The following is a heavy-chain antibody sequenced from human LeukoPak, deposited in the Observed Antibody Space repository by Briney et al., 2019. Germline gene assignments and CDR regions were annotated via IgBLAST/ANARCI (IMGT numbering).Heavy chain of an antibody. V-gene: IGHV1-18*01. CDR1: GYTFTSYG. J-gene: IGHJ4*02. Sequence: ASVNVSCKATGYTFTSYGISWVRQAPGQGLEWMGRISSNSDNTNYAQKLQGRVTMTTDTSASTAYMELRSLRSDDTALYFCARDWGSIKVIADYWGQGTLVTVSS. CDR2: ISSNSDNT. CDR3: ARDWGSIKVIADY. D-gene: IGHD7-27*01.